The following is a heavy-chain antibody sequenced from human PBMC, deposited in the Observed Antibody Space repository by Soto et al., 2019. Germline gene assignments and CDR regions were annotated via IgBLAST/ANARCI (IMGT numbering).Heavy chain of an antibody. CDR2: TYYRSKWYN. CDR3: ARAFPYYVSSDSYLDY. V-gene: IGHV6-1*01. CDR1: GDSVSDNSAG. Sequence: SQTLSVTCAISGDSVSDNSAGWNWIRQSPSRGLEWLGRTYYRSKWYNDYAVSVKSRITVTPDTSKNQFSLHLNSVTPEDTAVYYCARAFPYYVSSDSYLDYWGQGALVTVSS. D-gene: IGHD3-16*01. J-gene: IGHJ4*02.